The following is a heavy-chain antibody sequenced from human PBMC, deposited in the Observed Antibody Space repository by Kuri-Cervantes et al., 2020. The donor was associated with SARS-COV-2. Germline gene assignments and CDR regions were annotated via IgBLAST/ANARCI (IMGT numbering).Heavy chain of an antibody. Sequence: GGSLRLSCSASGFTFSSYAMHWVRQAPGKGLEYVSAISSNGATYYAGSVKGRFTISRDNSKNTMYLQMSSLRTEDTAIYNCFSSGWSRGDYWGHGTLVTVSS. CDR3: FSSGWSRGDY. CDR2: ISSNGAT. D-gene: IGHD6-19*01. J-gene: IGHJ4*01. CDR1: GFTFSSYA. V-gene: IGHV3-64D*06.